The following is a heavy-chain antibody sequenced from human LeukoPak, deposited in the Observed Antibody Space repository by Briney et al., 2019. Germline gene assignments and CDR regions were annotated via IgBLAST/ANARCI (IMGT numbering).Heavy chain of an antibody. V-gene: IGHV3-53*01. Sequence: GGSLRLSCAASGFTVITNDMTWVRQAPGKGLEWVSVLYSDGNTKYADSVQGRFTISRDKTKNTLFLQMNSLRVEDTAVYYCARDLLEPEMAAWGLGTLVTVSS. CDR2: LYSDGNT. J-gene: IGHJ5*02. CDR3: ARDLLEPEMAA. D-gene: IGHD5-24*01. CDR1: GFTVITND.